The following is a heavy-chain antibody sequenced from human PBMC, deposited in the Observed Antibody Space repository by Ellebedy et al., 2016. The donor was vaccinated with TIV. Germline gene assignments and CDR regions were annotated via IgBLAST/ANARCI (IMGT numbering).Heavy chain of an antibody. V-gene: IGHV3-30-3*01. D-gene: IGHD1-26*01. CDR1: GFTFSTST. Sequence: GGSLRLXXAASGFTFSTSTMHWVRQAPTMGLEWVAAVSYDGSNEYYADSVKGRFTISRDNSKNTSYLQMNSLRPGDTAVYYCATARWELLGWGQGTLVIVSS. CDR2: VSYDGSNE. CDR3: ATARWELLG. J-gene: IGHJ4*02.